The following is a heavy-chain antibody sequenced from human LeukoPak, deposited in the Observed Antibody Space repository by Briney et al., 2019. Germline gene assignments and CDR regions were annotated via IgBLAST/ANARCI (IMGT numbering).Heavy chain of an antibody. J-gene: IGHJ6*02. Sequence: SGTLSLTCAVSGGSISSSNWWSWVRPPPGKGLEWIGEIYHSGSTNYNPPLKSGVTISVDKSKHQFSLKLSSVTAADTAVYYCARWGSSSWYGINYYGMDGWGQGTTVSVSS. CDR3: ARWGSSSWYGINYYGMDG. CDR1: GGSISSSNW. D-gene: IGHD6-13*01. V-gene: IGHV4-4*02. CDR2: IYHSGST.